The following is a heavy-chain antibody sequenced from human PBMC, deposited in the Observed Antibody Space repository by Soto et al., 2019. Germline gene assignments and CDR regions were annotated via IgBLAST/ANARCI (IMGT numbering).Heavy chain of an antibody. J-gene: IGHJ6*02. Sequence: GASVKVSCKASGYTFTSYGISWVRQAPGQGLEWMGWISAYNGNTNYAQKLQGRVTMTTDTSTSTAYMELRSLRSDDTAVYYCARDKHIISPYYYYYYGMVVWGQGTTVTVSS. CDR2: ISAYNGNT. CDR1: GYTFTSYG. CDR3: ARDKHIISPYYYYYYGMVV. V-gene: IGHV1-18*01. D-gene: IGHD2-21*01.